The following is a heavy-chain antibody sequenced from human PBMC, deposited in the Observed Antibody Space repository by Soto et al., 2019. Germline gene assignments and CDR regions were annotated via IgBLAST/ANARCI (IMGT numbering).Heavy chain of an antibody. V-gene: IGHV3-74*01. CDR2: INTDGSRT. Sequence: EVQLVESGGGLVQPGGSLRLSCAASGFTFSSYWMHWVRQAPGKGLVWVSHINTDGSRTNYADSVKGRFTISRDTATNTLYLHMNSLAAKDTPVDYFAQDSGHDSDGLDIWGQGTMAPASS. CDR3: AQDSGHDSDGLDI. J-gene: IGHJ3*02. CDR1: GFTFSSYW. D-gene: IGHD5-12*01.